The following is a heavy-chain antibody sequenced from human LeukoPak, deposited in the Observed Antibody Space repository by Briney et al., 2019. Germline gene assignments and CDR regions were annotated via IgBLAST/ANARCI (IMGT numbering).Heavy chain of an antibody. CDR1: GFTFSTYS. J-gene: IGHJ4*02. V-gene: IGHV3-30*03. Sequence: GGSLRLSCAVSGFTFSTYSIHWVRQAPGKGLEWVTVISADGGIQYYSDSVKGRFTISRDNSLNTLHLQMNNLRAGDTAVYYCAREFGHDRWYFDYWGQGALVTVSS. CDR2: ISADGGIQ. D-gene: IGHD5-12*01. CDR3: AREFGHDRWYFDY.